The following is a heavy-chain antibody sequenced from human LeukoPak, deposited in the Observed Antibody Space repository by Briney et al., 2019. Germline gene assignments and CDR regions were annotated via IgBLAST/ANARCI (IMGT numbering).Heavy chain of an antibody. V-gene: IGHV4-61*01. CDR2: DGHT. CDR1: GGSVSSGYFH. D-gene: IGHD1-26*01. J-gene: IGHJ4*02. Sequence: SETLSLTCTVSGGSVSSGYFHWSWIRQAPGKGLEWIGHDGHTNYNPSLKSRVTISVDTSKNQFSLELSSVTAADTAVYYCARSLVGATTGYDYWGQGTLVTVSS. CDR3: ARSLVGATTGYDY.